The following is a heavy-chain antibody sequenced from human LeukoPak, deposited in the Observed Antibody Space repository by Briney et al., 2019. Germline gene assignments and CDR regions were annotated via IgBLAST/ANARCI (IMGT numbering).Heavy chain of an antibody. D-gene: IGHD3-22*01. CDR2: ISGSSSYT. CDR3: ARKRTYYYDSSGYRDAFDT. V-gene: IGHV3-11*03. J-gene: IGHJ3*02. Sequence: GGSLRLSCAASGFTFSDYYMCWIRQAPGKGLEWVSYISGSSSYTNYADSVKGRFTISRDNAKNSLYLQMSSLRAEDTAVYYCARKRTYYYDSSGYRDAFDTWGQGTMVTVSS. CDR1: GFTFSDYY.